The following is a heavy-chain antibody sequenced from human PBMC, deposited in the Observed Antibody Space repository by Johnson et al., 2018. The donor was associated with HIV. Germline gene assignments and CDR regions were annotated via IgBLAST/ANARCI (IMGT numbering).Heavy chain of an antibody. J-gene: IGHJ3*02. Sequence: QVQLVESGGGVVQPGRSLRLSCAASVFTFSNYPMHWVRQAPGKGLEWVAIISSDGTTKYYADSVKGRFTISRDNSKNTLYLQMNSLRAEDTAVYYCAREYYYDSSGYNAFDIWGQGTMVTVSS. D-gene: IGHD3-22*01. CDR1: VFTFSNYP. CDR2: ISSDGTTK. CDR3: AREYYYDSSGYNAFDI. V-gene: IGHV3-30*04.